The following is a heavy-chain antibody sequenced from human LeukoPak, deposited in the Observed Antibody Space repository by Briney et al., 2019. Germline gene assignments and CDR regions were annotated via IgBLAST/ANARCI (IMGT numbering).Heavy chain of an antibody. V-gene: IGHV3-30-3*01. CDR1: GFTFSSYA. D-gene: IGHD5-24*01. CDR3: VRDRGDGYSWAYRFDS. CDR2: MTYDGTSE. J-gene: IGHJ4*02. Sequence: GGSLRLSCAASGFTFSSYAMHWVRQPPGKGLEWLAVMTYDGTSEYYADSVRGRFTISRDHSKNILFLQMGSLREEHTARYYSVRDRGDGYSWAYRFDSWGQGTLVTVSS.